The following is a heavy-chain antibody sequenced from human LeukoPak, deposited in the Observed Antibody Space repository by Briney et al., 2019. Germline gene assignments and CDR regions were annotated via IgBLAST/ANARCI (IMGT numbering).Heavy chain of an antibody. CDR1: GYTFTNYD. CDR2: MNPNSGNT. CDR3: ARASTIDYYDSSGYYPGGVHWFDP. J-gene: IGHJ5*02. D-gene: IGHD3-22*01. Sequence: GASVKVSCKASGYTFTNYDIIWVRQAPGQGLEWMGWMNPNSGNTDSVQQFQGRVSMTRNTSISTAFMELSSLRSEDTAVYYCARASTIDYYDSSGYYPGGVHWFDPWGQGTLVTVSS. V-gene: IGHV1-8*01.